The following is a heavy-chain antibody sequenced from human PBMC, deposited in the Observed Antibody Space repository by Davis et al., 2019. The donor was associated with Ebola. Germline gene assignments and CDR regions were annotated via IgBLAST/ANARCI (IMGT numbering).Heavy chain of an antibody. J-gene: IGHJ6*03. CDR2: INWNGGST. D-gene: IGHD6-6*01. CDR1: GFTVSSNY. V-gene: IGHV3-20*04. CDR3: ARVSTSSGNFYYYMDV. Sequence: GESLKISCAASGFTVSSNYMSWVRQAPGKGLEWVSGINWNGGSTGYADSVKGRFTISRDNAKNSLYLQMNSLRAEDTAVYYCARVSTSSGNFYYYMDVWGKGTTFTVSS.